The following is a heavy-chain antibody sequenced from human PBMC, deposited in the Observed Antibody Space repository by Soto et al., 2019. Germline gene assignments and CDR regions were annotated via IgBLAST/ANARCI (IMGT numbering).Heavy chain of an antibody. V-gene: IGHV3-30*18. CDR1: GFTFSSYG. CDR3: AKGGYCSSTSCLFYYYYYMDV. Sequence: PGGSLRLSCAASGFTFSSYGMHWVRQAPGKGLEWVAVISYDGSNKYYADSVKGRFTISRDNSKNTLYLQMNSLRAEDTAVYYCAKGGYCSSTSCLFYYYYYMDVWGKGTTVTVSS. J-gene: IGHJ6*03. D-gene: IGHD2-2*01. CDR2: ISYDGSNK.